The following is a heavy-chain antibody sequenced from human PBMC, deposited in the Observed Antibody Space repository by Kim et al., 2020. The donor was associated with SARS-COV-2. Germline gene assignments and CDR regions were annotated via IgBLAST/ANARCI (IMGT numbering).Heavy chain of an antibody. J-gene: IGHJ4*02. CDR3: ARSSGLGYNLDY. CDR2: T. Sequence: TNYNPSLNSRVTISADTSTNQLSLELTSVTAADTAVYYCARSSGLGYNLDYWGQGTLVIVSS. V-gene: IGHV4-59*01. D-gene: IGHD5-12*01.